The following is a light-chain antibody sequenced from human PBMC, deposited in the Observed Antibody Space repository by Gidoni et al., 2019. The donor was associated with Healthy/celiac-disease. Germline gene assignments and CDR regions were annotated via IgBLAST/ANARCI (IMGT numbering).Light chain of an antibody. CDR3: AAWEDSLNGVV. Sequence: QSVLTQPPSASGTPGRRVTISCSGSSANIGSNTVNWYQQLPGTAPKLPIYSNNQRPSGVPDRFSGSKPGTSASLAISGLQSEDEADYYCAAWEDSLNGVVFGGGTKLTVL. CDR2: SNN. J-gene: IGLJ2*01. CDR1: SANIGSNT. V-gene: IGLV1-44*01.